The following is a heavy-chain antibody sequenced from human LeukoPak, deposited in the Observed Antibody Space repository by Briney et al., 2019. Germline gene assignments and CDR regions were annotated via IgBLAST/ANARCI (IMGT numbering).Heavy chain of an antibody. CDR3: AKVYLSQSPFDY. J-gene: IGHJ4*02. CDR2: IRYDGSNK. D-gene: IGHD2/OR15-2a*01. V-gene: IGHV3-30*02. CDR1: GFTFSSYG. Sequence: GGSLRLSCAASGFTFSSYGMHWVRQTPGKGLEWVAFIRYDGSNKYYADSVKGRFTISRDNSKNTLYLQMNSLRAEDTAVYYCAKVYLSQSPFDYWGQGTLVTVSS.